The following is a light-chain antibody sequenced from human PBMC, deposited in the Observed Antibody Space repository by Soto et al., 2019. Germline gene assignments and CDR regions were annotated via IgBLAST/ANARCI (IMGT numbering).Light chain of an antibody. V-gene: IGKV3-20*01. CDR2: VAS. J-gene: IGKJ3*01. CDR3: QQYGSPAT. Sequence: EIVLTQSPGTLSLSPGERATLSCRASQSVSSSYLAWYQQKPGQAPRLLIYVASSRATGIPDRFSGSGSGTDFTITISRLEPEDFAVYYCQQYGSPATFGPGTKVDIK. CDR1: QSVSSSY.